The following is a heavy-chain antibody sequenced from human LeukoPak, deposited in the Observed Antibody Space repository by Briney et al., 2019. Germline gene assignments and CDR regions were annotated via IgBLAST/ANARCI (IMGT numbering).Heavy chain of an antibody. CDR1: GYTFTSYD. CDR2: MNPNSGNT. CDR3: ARWGHITMVRGVTADAFDI. V-gene: IGHV1-8*01. J-gene: IGHJ3*02. D-gene: IGHD3-10*01. Sequence: ASVKVSCKASGYTFTSYDINWVRQATGQGLEWMGWMNPNSGNTGYAQKFQGRVTMTRNTSISTAYMELSSLRSEDTAVYYCARWGHITMVRGVTADAFDIWGQGTMVTVSS.